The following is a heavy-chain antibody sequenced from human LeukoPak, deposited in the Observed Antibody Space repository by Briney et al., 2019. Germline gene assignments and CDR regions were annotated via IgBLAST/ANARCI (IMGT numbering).Heavy chain of an antibody. CDR2: IIPIFGTA. V-gene: IGHV1-69*01. Sequence: SVKVSCKASGGTFSSYAISWVRQAPGQGLEWMGGIIPIFGTANYAQKFQGRVTITADESTSTAYMELSSLRSEDTAVYYCARFPKVMVPFSLNYYYGMDVWGQGTTVTVSS. CDR1: GGTFSSYA. D-gene: IGHD2-8*01. J-gene: IGHJ6*02. CDR3: ARFPKVMVPFSLNYYYGMDV.